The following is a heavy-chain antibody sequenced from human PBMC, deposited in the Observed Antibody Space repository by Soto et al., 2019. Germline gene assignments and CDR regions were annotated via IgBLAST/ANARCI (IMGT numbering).Heavy chain of an antibody. CDR3: AREHSSSWSNYYYGMDV. CDR2: INPSGGST. V-gene: IGHV1-46*01. J-gene: IGHJ6*02. D-gene: IGHD6-13*01. Sequence: ASVKVSCKASGYTFTSYYMHWVRQAPGQGLEWMGIINPSGGSTSYAQKFQGRVNMTRDTSTSTVYMELSSLRSEDTAVYYCAREHSSSWSNYYYGMDVWGQGTTVTVSS. CDR1: GYTFTSYY.